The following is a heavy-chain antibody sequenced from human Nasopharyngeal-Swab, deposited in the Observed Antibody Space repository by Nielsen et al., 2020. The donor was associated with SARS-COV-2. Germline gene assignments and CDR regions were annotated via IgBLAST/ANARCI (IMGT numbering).Heavy chain of an antibody. D-gene: IGHD1-26*01. CDR1: GFTFSKAW. J-gene: IGHJ4*02. CDR2: IKSETDGRTR. CDR3: TAGVGTSDHDY. Sequence: GGSLRLSCAGSGFTFSKAWMSWVRQAPGKGLEWVGRIKSETDGRTRDYAAPVKGRFATSRDDSKHTLYLQMNSLQTEDTAVYYCTAGVGTSDHDYWGQGALVTVSS. V-gene: IGHV3-15*01.